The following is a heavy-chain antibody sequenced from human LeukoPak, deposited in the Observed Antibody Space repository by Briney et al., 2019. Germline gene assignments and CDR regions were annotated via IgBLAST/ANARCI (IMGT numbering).Heavy chain of an antibody. CDR2: INPNSGGT. CDR1: GYTFTDYY. V-gene: IGHV1-2*02. D-gene: IGHD6-13*01. Sequence: ASVKVSFKASGYTFTDYYMHWVRQAPGQGLGWMGWINPNSGGTNYAQKFQGRVTMTRDTSISTAYMELNRLRSDDTAVYYCARDVQQLANYYYYGLDVWGQGTTVTVSS. J-gene: IGHJ6*02. CDR3: ARDVQQLANYYYYGLDV.